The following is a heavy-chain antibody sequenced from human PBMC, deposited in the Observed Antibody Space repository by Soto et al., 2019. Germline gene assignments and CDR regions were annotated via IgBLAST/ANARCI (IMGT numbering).Heavy chain of an antibody. CDR2: FSGGGGNT. V-gene: IGHV3-23*01. CDR1: GFTFSSSA. D-gene: IGHD6-19*01. CDR3: AKVAGSAWYYGMDV. J-gene: IGHJ6*02. Sequence: GGSLRLSCAASGFTFSSSAMTWVRQPPGKGLEWVSVFSGGGGNTYYADSVKGRFTISRDNSRNTLYLQMNSLRIEDTALYYCAKVAGSAWYYGMDVWGQGTTVTVSS.